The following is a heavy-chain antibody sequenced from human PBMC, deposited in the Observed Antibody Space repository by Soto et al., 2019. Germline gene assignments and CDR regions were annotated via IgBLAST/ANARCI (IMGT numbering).Heavy chain of an antibody. J-gene: IGHJ4*02. Sequence: SETLSLTCAVYGGSFSGYYWSWIRQPPGKGLEWIGEINHSGSTNYNPSLKSRVTISVDTSKNQFSLKLSSVTAADTAVYYCASERMITFGGVISQAFDYWGQGTLVTVSS. CDR1: GGSFSGYY. D-gene: IGHD3-16*02. CDR3: ASERMITFGGVISQAFDY. V-gene: IGHV4-34*01. CDR2: INHSGST.